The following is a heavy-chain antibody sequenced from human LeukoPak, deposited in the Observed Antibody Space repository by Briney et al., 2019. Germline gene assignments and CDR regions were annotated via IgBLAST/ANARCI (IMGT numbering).Heavy chain of an antibody. Sequence: GGSLRLSCAASGFTFSGYAMSWVRQAPGKGLEWVSAISGSGGSTYYADSVKGRFTISGDNSKNTVYLQMNSLRAEDTALYYCAKGGVYGDYYFDYWGQGTLVTVSS. J-gene: IGHJ4*02. D-gene: IGHD4-17*01. CDR1: GFTFSGYA. CDR2: ISGSGGST. V-gene: IGHV3-23*01. CDR3: AKGGVYGDYYFDY.